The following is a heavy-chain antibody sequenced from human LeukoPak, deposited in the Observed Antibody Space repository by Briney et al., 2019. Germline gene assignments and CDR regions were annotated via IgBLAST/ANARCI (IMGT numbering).Heavy chain of an antibody. D-gene: IGHD3-22*01. V-gene: IGHV1-2*02. CDR2: INPNSGGT. J-gene: IGHJ4*02. Sequence: ASVKVSCKASGYTFTGYYMHWVRQAPGQGLEWMGWINPNSGGTIYAQKFQGRLTMTRDTSISTAYMELSRLRSDDTAVYYCARGAHYHDSSEGFDYWGQGTLVTVSS. CDR1: GYTFTGYY. CDR3: ARGAHYHDSSEGFDY.